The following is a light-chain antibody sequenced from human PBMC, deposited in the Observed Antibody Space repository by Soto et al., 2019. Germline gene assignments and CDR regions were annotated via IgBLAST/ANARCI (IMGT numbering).Light chain of an antibody. J-gene: IGKJ1*01. CDR3: QQYGSSPWT. CDR1: QTVTSTF. V-gene: IGKV3-20*01. CDR2: GAF. Sequence: EIVLTQSPATLSLSPGEGATVSCRASQTVTSTFLSWYQQKPGQAPRLLIYGAFNRATGIPDRFIGGGSETDFTLTISRLEPEDFAVYYCQQYGSSPWTFGQGTKVDIK.